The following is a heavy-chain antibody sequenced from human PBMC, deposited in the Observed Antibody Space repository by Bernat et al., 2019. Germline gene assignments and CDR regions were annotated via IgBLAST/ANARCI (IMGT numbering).Heavy chain of an antibody. Sequence: QVQLVQSGAEVKKPGSPVNVSCKASGGTFSSYAISWVRQAPGQGLEWMGGIIPIFGTANYAQKFQGRVTITAYESTSTAYMELSSLRSEDTAVYDCARDSQGGGYCTDDFDIWGQGTMVTVSS. J-gene: IGHJ3*02. V-gene: IGHV1-69*12. CDR2: IIPIFGTA. CDR3: ARDSQGGGYCTDDFDI. D-gene: IGHD2-21*01. CDR1: GGTFSSYA.